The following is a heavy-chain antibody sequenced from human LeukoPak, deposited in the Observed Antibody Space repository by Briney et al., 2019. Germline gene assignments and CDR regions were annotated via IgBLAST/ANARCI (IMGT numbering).Heavy chain of an antibody. V-gene: IGHV4-34*01. Sequence: SETLSLTCAVYGGSFSGYYWSWIRQPPGKGLEWIGEINHSGSTNYNPSLKSRVTISVDTSKNQFSLKLRYVTAADTAVYYCARRGIAEAGTARVYYYYYMDVWGKGTTVTISS. CDR3: ARRGIAEAGTARVYYYYYMDV. D-gene: IGHD6-13*01. J-gene: IGHJ6*03. CDR2: INHSGST. CDR1: GGSFSGYY.